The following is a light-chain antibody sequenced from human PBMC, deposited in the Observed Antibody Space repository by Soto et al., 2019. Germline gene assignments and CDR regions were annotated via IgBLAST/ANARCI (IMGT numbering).Light chain of an antibody. CDR2: DAS. Sequence: EIVLTQSPATLSLSPGERATLSCRASQSVNIFLAWYQQKPGQAPRLLIYDASKRATGIPARFSGSGSGTAFTLTISSLEPEDFAVYYCQQRKDWPPTFGGGTKVEIK. CDR1: QSVNIF. V-gene: IGKV3-11*01. J-gene: IGKJ4*01. CDR3: QQRKDWPPT.